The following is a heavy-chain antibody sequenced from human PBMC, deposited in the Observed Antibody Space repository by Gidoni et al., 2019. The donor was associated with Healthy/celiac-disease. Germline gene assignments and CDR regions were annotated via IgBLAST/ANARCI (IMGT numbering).Heavy chain of an antibody. Sequence: QVQLQESGPGLVKPSATLSLTCPVSGGPISSYYWSWIRQPPGKGLEWIGDIYYSGSTNYNPSLKSRVTISVDTSKNQFSLKLSSVTAADTAVYYCARDLVTYRGAFDIWGQGTMVTVSS. V-gene: IGHV4-59*01. CDR1: GGPISSYY. D-gene: IGHD3-10*01. CDR3: ARDLVTYRGAFDI. J-gene: IGHJ3*02. CDR2: IYYSGST.